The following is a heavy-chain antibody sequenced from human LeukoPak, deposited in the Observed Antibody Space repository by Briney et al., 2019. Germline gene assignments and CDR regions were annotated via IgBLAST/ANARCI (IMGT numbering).Heavy chain of an antibody. CDR3: ARLHWESGGIYFYYYMDV. Sequence: ASVKVSCKASGYTFTSYDINWVRQAPGQGLEWMASMNPNNGNTAYARKFQGRVTMTRNTSISTAYLELSALRSEGTAVYYCARLHWESGGIYFYYYMDVWGKGTTVTVSS. CDR1: GYTFTSYD. V-gene: IGHV1-8*01. J-gene: IGHJ6*03. CDR2: MNPNNGNT. D-gene: IGHD3-16*01.